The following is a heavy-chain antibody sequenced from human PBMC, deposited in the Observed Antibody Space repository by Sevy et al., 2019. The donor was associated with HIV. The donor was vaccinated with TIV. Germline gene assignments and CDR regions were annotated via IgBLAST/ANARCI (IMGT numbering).Heavy chain of an antibody. CDR1: GFAFSDAW. D-gene: IGHD1-1*01. J-gene: IGHJ4*02. V-gene: IGHV3-15*01. CDR3: ARGIGTSDFDH. Sequence: GGSLRLSCAASGFAFSDAWMSWVRQAPGKGLEWVARIKSKTDSGTRDFAAPVKGRFSISRDDSKNMVYLQMTSLKDEDTGVYFCARGIGTSDFDHWGQGTLVTVSS. CDR2: IKSKTDSGTR.